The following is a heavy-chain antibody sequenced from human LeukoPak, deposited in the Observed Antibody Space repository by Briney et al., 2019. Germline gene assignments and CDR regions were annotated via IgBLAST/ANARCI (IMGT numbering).Heavy chain of an antibody. CDR2: ISSNSNYI. Sequence: GGSLRLSCAASGFIFSTYSMNWVRQAPGKGLEWLSSISSNSNYIYYADSVKGRFTISRDNAKNSLYLQMNSLRAEVTAVYYCAGGYCSGGTCYFDYWGQGTLVTVSS. D-gene: IGHD2-15*01. CDR1: GFIFSTYS. CDR3: AGGYCSGGTCYFDY. J-gene: IGHJ4*02. V-gene: IGHV3-21*01.